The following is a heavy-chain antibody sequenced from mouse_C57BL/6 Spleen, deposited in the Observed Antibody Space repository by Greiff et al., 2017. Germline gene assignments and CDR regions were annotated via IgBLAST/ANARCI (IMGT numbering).Heavy chain of an antibody. CDR3: ARHLSSHVLFDY. J-gene: IGHJ2*01. D-gene: IGHD1-1*01. CDR1: GFTFSDYG. Sequence: EVKLQESGGGLVKPGGSLKLSCAASGFTFSDYGMHWVRQAPEKGLEWVAYISSGSSTIYSADTVKGRFTISSDNAKTTRFLQMTSLRSEDTAMYYCARHLSSHVLFDYWGQGTTLTVSS. CDR2: ISSGSSTI. V-gene: IGHV5-17*01.